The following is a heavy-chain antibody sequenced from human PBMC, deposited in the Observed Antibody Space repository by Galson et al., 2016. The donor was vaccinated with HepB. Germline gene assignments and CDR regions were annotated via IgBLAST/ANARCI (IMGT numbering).Heavy chain of an antibody. V-gene: IGHV4-28*03. CDR3: ARVSGDSRGPRRFDP. D-gene: IGHD3-22*01. CDR1: GDSISNTKW. CDR2: IYYSGST. J-gene: IGHJ5*02. Sequence: SETLSLTCAVSGDSISNTKWWGWIRQPPGRGLEWIGNIYYSGSTYYDPSLESRVTMSVDTSKNQVSLKRTSVTAVDTAVYYCARVSGDSRGPRRFDPWGQGILVTVSS.